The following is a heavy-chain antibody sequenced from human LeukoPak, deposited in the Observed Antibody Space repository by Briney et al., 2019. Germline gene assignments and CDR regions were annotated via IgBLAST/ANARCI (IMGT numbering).Heavy chain of an antibody. CDR2: ISAYNGNT. D-gene: IGHD2-2*01. Sequence: ASVKVSCKASGYTFTSYGISWVRQAPGQGLEWMGWISAYNGNTNYAQKLQGRVTITRDTSASTAYMELSSLGSEDTAVYYCARENIVVVTAADYYYYYYGMDVWGQGTKVTVSS. J-gene: IGHJ6*02. CDR1: GYTFTSYG. V-gene: IGHV1-18*01. CDR3: ARENIVVVTAADYYYYYYGMDV.